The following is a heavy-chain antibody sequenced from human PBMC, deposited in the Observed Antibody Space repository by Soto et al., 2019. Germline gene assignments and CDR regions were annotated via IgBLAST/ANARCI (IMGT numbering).Heavy chain of an antibody. CDR1: GFSLSTSGVG. J-gene: IGHJ4*02. CDR2: IYWDDDK. Sequence: QITLKESGPTLVKPTQTLTLTCTFSGFSLSTSGVGVGWIRQPPGKALAWLALIYWDDDKRYSPSLKSRRTITKDTSKNQVVLTMTNMDPVDTATYYCAHSLIPNWGSRGAFDYWGQGTLVTVSS. V-gene: IGHV2-5*02. D-gene: IGHD7-27*01. CDR3: AHSLIPNWGSRGAFDY.